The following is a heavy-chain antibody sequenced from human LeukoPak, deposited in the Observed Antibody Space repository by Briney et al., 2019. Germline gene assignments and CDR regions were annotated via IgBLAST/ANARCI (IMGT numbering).Heavy chain of an antibody. D-gene: IGHD3-10*01. CDR1: GFTFSSYS. CDR3: AKPPRVTMVRGVIIGAPFDY. Sequence: GGSLRLSCAASGFTFSSYSMNWVRQAPGKGLEWVSSISSSSSYIYYADSVKGRFTISRDNSKNTLYLQMNSLRAEDTAVYYCAKPPRVTMVRGVIIGAPFDYWGQGTLVTVSS. CDR2: ISSSSSYI. V-gene: IGHV3-21*04. J-gene: IGHJ4*02.